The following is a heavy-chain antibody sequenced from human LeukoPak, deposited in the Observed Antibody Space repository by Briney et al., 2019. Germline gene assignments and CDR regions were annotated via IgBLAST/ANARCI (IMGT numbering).Heavy chain of an antibody. CDR3: ARSSVGARRRIDY. J-gene: IGHJ4*02. CDR2: MNPNSGNT. V-gene: IGHV1-8*01. Sequence: GASVKVSCKASGYTFTSYDINWVRQATGQGLEWMGWMNPNSGNTGYAQKFQGRVTMTRSTPINTAYMELNSLTSEDTAVYYCARSSVGARRRIDYWGQGTLVTVSS. CDR1: GYTFTSYD. D-gene: IGHD1-26*01.